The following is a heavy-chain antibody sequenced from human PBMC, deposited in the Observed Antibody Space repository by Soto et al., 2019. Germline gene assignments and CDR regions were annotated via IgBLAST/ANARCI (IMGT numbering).Heavy chain of an antibody. Sequence: QVQLVESGGGAVQPGGSLRLSCVASGFTFSSHAMHWVRQAPGKGLESVAVISNDGTRNHHTDSVKGRFIISRDNSKNTLYLQMNSLTTEDTAVYFCAKDQGVGGTLGLFDYWGQGTLVTVSS. V-gene: IGHV3-30*18. D-gene: IGHD1-26*01. CDR3: AKDQGVGGTLGLFDY. CDR2: ISNDGTRN. J-gene: IGHJ4*02. CDR1: GFTFSSHA.